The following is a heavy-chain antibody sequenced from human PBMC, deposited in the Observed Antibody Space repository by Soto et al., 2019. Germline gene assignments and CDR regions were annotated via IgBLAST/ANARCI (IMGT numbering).Heavy chain of an antibody. Sequence: PSETLSLTCAVYGGSFSGYYWSWIRQPPGKGLEWIGEINHSGSTNYNPSLKSRVTISVDTSKNQFSLKLSSVTAADTAVYYCARDSFCSGGSCYYYGMDVWGQGTTVTV. D-gene: IGHD2-15*01. CDR2: INHSGST. J-gene: IGHJ6*02. CDR3: ARDSFCSGGSCYYYGMDV. V-gene: IGHV4-34*01. CDR1: GGSFSGYY.